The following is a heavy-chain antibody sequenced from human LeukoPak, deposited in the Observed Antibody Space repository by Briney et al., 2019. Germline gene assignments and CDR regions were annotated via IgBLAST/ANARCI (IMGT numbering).Heavy chain of an antibody. V-gene: IGHV1-8*01. Sequence: GASVNVSCKASVYTFTNYDINWVRQAPGQGLEWMGWMNPNSGNTGYAQKFQGRVTMTRHTSISTAYMELSSLRSEDTAVYYCARGAYSGYDCNYWGQGTLVTVSS. CDR3: ARGAYSGYDCNY. CDR2: MNPNSGNT. J-gene: IGHJ4*02. CDR1: VYTFTNYD. D-gene: IGHD5-12*01.